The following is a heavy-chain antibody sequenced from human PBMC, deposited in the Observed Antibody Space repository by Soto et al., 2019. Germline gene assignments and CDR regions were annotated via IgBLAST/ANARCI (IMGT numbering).Heavy chain of an antibody. J-gene: IGHJ5*02. Sequence: SETLSLTCTVSGGSISSSSYYWGWLRQPPGKGLEWIGSIYYSGSTYYNPSLKSRVTISVDTSKNQFSLKLSSVTAADTAVYYCAGGIVTTVTKPGRPFPASRSRRNNGVDPCGEGTLVPVAS. CDR1: GGSISSSSYY. D-gene: IGHD4-17*01. CDR3: AGGIVTTVTKPGRPFPASRSRRNNGVDP. V-gene: IGHV4-39*01. CDR2: IYYSGST.